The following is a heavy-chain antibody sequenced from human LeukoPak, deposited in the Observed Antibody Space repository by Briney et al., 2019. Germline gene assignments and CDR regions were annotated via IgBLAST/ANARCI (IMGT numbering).Heavy chain of an antibody. Sequence: PSETLSLTCAVPGGFVSSHYWGWIRQPPGKGLQWIGNIRSTGEKNYNPSLKSRVSISLDTSKSHLSLNLTSVFAADTAIYYCVRRDTGWNYFDYWGQGILVSVSS. D-gene: IGHD6-19*01. V-gene: IGHV4-4*08. CDR3: VRRDTGWNYFDY. CDR1: GGFVSSHY. CDR2: IRSTGEK. J-gene: IGHJ4*02.